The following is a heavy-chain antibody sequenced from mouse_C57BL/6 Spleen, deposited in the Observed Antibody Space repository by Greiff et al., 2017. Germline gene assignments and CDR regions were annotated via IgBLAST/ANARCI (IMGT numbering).Heavy chain of an antibody. CDR3: ARKDYYDYWYFDV. V-gene: IGHV1-55*01. CDR2: IYPGSGST. D-gene: IGHD2-4*01. J-gene: IGHJ1*03. Sequence: QVQLQQPGAELVKPGASVTMSCKASGYTFTSYWITWVKQRPGQGLEWIGDIYPGSGSTNYNEKFKSKATLTVDTSSSTAYMQLSRLTSEDSAVYSCARKDYYDYWYFDVWGKGTTVTVSS. CDR1: GYTFTSYW.